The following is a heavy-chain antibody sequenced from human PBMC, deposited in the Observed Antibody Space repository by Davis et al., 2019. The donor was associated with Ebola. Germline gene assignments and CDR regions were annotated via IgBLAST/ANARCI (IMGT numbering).Heavy chain of an antibody. V-gene: IGHV3-23*01. CDR2: NSGSGGST. Sequence: GESLKISCAASGFTFSSYAMSWVRPAPGKGLEWASANSGSGGSTYYADSVKGRFTISRDNSKNTLYLQMNSLRAEDTAVYYCAREGGCTGGVCYYVDYWGQGTLVTVSS. D-gene: IGHD2-8*02. CDR1: GFTFSSYA. CDR3: AREGGCTGGVCYYVDY. J-gene: IGHJ4*02.